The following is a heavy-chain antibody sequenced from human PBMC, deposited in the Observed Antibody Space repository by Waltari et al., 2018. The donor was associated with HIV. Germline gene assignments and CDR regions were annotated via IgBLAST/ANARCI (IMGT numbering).Heavy chain of an antibody. J-gene: IGHJ4*02. Sequence: DVHMVQFGGGLVQPGESLRLSCVGSGFTFEHYAMHWVRQGPGKSRQWVASINSYSGIIAYAASVKGRFTISRDNAKSSLYRQMNNLKPEDTALYFCAKDVGFLTHPDSGADSWGRGTLVTVTS. V-gene: IGHV3-9*01. D-gene: IGHD2-15*01. CDR3: AKDVGFLTHPDSGADS. CDR1: GFTFEHYA. CDR2: INSYSGII.